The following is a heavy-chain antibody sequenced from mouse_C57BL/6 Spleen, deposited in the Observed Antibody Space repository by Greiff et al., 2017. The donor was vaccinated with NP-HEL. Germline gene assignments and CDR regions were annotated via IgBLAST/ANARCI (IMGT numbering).Heavy chain of an antibody. Sequence: EVKLVESGGGLVQPKGSLKLSCAASGFSFNTYAMNWVRQAPGKGLEWVARIRSKSNNYATYYADSVKDRFTISRDDSESMLYLQMNNLKTEDTAMYYCVSHYSNYNYAMDYWGQGTSVTVSS. CDR2: IRSKSNNYAT. J-gene: IGHJ4*01. CDR1: GFSFNTYA. V-gene: IGHV10-1*01. CDR3: VSHYSNYNYAMDY. D-gene: IGHD2-5*01.